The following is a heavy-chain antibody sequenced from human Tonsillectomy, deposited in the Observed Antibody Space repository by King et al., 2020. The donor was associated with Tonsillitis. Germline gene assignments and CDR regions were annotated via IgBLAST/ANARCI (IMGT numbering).Heavy chain of an antibody. V-gene: IGHV3-23*04. CDR3: VKVLRGGTIFDY. Sequence: VQLVESGGGLVQPGGSLRLSCAASGFSFSSYGMSWVRQAPGKGLEWVSSVSSSGSVTYYADSVKGRFTISRDNSKNTLFLQMNSLRAEDTALYYCVKVLRGGTIFDYGGQGTLVTGSS. D-gene: IGHD3-10*01. CDR1: GFSFSSYG. CDR2: VSSSGSVT. J-gene: IGHJ4*02.